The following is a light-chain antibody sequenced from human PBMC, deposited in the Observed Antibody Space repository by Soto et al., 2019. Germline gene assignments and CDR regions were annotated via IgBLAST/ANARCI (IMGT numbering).Light chain of an antibody. CDR1: QSVSSSY. Sequence: EIVLTQSPGTLSLSPGERATLSCRASQSVSSSYLAWYQQKPGQAPRLLIYGASSRATGIPDRFSGSGSGTDFTLTISRREPEDFAVYYCQQYGSSPHFGPGTKVDIK. V-gene: IGKV3-20*01. CDR2: GAS. CDR3: QQYGSSPH. J-gene: IGKJ3*01.